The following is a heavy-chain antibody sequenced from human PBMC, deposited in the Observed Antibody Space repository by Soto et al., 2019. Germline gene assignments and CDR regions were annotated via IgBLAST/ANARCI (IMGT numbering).Heavy chain of an antibody. Sequence: LRGSLSLSCAVSGFTFGSYWMNWVRLIPGKGLEWVAYIKPDGSATYYVDSVKGRFTISRDNAKNSLYLQMNSLRVEDTSVYYCARAGYCGPGCYYYFDYWGQGTLVTVSS. J-gene: IGHJ4*02. V-gene: IGHV3-7*01. CDR1: GFTFGSYW. D-gene: IGHD2-21*02. CDR3: ARAGYCGPGCYYYFDY. CDR2: IKPDGSAT.